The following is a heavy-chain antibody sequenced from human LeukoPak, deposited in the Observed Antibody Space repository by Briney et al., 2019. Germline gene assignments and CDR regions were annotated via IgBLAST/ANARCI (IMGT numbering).Heavy chain of an antibody. J-gene: IGHJ3*02. CDR3: ARGVSSSSQGAFDI. CDR1: GGTFSSYA. D-gene: IGHD6-13*01. CDR2: IIPILGIA. V-gene: IGHV1-69*04. Sequence: ASVKVSCKASGGTFSSYAISWVRQAPGQGLEWMGRIIPILGIANYAQKFQGRVTITADKSTGTAYMELSSLRSEDTAVYYCARGVSSSSQGAFDIWGQGTMVTVSS.